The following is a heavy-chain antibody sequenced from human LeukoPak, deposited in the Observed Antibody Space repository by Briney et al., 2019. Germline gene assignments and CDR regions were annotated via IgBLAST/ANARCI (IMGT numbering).Heavy chain of an antibody. CDR1: GGSISSYY. Sequence: SETLSLTCTVSGGSISSYYWSWIRQPPGKGLEWIGYIYYSGSTNYNPSLKSRVTISVDTSKNQFSLKLSSVTAADTAIYYCASGYSGYDFSGGLGTDAFDIWGQGTMVTVSS. V-gene: IGHV4-59*01. CDR3: ASGYSGYDFSGGLGTDAFDI. D-gene: IGHD5-12*01. J-gene: IGHJ3*02. CDR2: IYYSGST.